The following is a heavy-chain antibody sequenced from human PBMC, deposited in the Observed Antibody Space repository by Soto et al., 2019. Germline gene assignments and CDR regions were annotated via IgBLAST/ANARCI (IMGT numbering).Heavy chain of an antibody. CDR3: ARGRETAGYYYYYYMDV. J-gene: IGHJ6*03. CDR2: IYYSGST. V-gene: IGHV4-59*01. CDR1: GGSISSYY. Sequence: QVQLQESGPGLVKPSETLSLTCTVSGGSISSYYWSWIRQPPGKGLEWIGYIYYSGSTNYNPSLKSRVTISVDTSKNQFSLKLSSVTAADTAVYYCARGRETAGYYYYYYMDVWGKGTTVTVSS.